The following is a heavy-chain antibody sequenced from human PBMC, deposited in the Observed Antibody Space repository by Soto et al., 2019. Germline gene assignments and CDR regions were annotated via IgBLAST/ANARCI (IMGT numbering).Heavy chain of an antibody. CDR1: GFTFSSYS. D-gene: IGHD6-6*01. Sequence: GGSLRLSCAASGFTFSSYSMNWVRQAPGKGLEWVSYISSSSTIYYADSVKGRFTISRDNAKNSLYLQMNSLRDEDTAVYYCASIAAYGKDHWGQGTLVTVSS. V-gene: IGHV3-48*02. CDR2: ISSSSTI. CDR3: ASIAAYGKDH. J-gene: IGHJ4*02.